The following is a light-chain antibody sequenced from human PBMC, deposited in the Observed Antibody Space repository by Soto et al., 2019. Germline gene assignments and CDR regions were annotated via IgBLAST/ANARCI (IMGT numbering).Light chain of an antibody. J-gene: IGKJ4*01. Sequence: AIQMTQSPSSLSASVGDRVTITCRASQDIRNAVGWYQQKPGKAPKLLIFATSNLQSGVPSRFIGSGSGTDFTLTISSLQAEDFATYYCQQSYSNILSFGGGTRVEL. CDR2: ATS. CDR1: QDIRNA. V-gene: IGKV1-6*01. CDR3: QQSYSNILS.